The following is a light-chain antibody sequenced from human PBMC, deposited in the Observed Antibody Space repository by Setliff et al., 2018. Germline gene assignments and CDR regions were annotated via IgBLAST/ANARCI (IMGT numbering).Light chain of an antibody. Sequence: SYELTQPPSVSVAPGKTARITCGGNNIGSKSVHWYQQKPGQAPVLVIYYDSDRPSGIPERFSGSNSGNTATLTIGRVEAGDGADYYCQVWDSSSDHSVVFGGGTKVTVL. J-gene: IGLJ2*01. CDR2: YDS. CDR1: NIGSKS. V-gene: IGLV3-21*04. CDR3: QVWDSSSDHSVV.